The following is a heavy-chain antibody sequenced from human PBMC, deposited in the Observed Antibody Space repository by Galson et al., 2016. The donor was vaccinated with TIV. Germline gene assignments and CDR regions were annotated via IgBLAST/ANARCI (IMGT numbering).Heavy chain of an antibody. V-gene: IGHV3-30*04. Sequence: SLRLSCAASGFTFSNYAMYWVRQAPGKGLEWVAVISYDGSNKYYADSVKGRFTISRDNSKNTLYLQMNTLRVEDTAVYYCARENDHGDYLSDYWGQGTLVTVAS. D-gene: IGHD4-17*01. CDR2: ISYDGSNK. J-gene: IGHJ4*02. CDR1: GFTFSNYA. CDR3: ARENDHGDYLSDY.